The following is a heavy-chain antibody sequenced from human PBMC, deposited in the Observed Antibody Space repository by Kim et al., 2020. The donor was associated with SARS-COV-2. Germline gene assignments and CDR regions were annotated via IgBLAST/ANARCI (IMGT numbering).Heavy chain of an antibody. CDR1: GFTFSSYG. D-gene: IGHD3-3*01. CDR3: AKGYYAFWSPSLYYFDY. Sequence: GGSLRLSCAASGFTFSSYGMHWVRQAPGKGLEWVAVISYDGSNKYYADSVKGRFTISRDNSKNTLYLQMNSLRAEDTAVYYCAKGYYAFWSPSLYYFDY. V-gene: IGHV3-30*18. J-gene: IGHJ4*01. CDR2: ISYDGSNK.